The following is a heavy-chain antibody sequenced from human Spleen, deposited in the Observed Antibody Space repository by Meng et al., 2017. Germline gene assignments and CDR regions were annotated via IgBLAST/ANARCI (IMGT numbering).Heavy chain of an antibody. J-gene: IGHJ4*02. Sequence: SETLSLTCTVSGGSISSGSYYWSWIRQPAGKGLEWIGRIYTSGSTNYNPSLKSRVTISVDTSKNKFSLKLSSVTAADTAVYYCATDGSGTFDYWGQGTLVTVSS. CDR3: ATDGSGTFDY. CDR1: GGSISSGSYY. CDR2: IYTSGST. V-gene: IGHV4-61*02. D-gene: IGHD3-10*01.